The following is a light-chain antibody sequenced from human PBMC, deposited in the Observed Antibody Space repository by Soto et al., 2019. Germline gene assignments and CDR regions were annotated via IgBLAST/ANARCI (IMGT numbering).Light chain of an antibody. V-gene: IGLV1-47*01. CDR1: IXNIGSNP. Sequence: QSVLTQPPSASGTPGQRVTISCSGGIXNIGSNPVYWHQHLPGTAPKLLVYRNNQRPSGVPDRFSDSKSGTSASLAISGLRSEDEADYYCAAWDDRLSAYVFGTGTKVTVL. J-gene: IGLJ1*01. CDR2: RNN. CDR3: AAWDDRLSAYV.